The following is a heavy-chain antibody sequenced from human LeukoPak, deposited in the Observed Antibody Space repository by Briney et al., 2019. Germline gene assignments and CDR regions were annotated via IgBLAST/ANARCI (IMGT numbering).Heavy chain of an antibody. Sequence: GESLKISCKGSGDGFTSYWIGWVRQMPGKGLEGMGIIYPGGSDTRYSPSFQGQVTISADKSISTAYLQWSRLEASDTAMYYCASSSSWYDGLLFDYWGQGTLVTVSS. CDR2: IYPGGSDT. V-gene: IGHV5-51*01. J-gene: IGHJ4*02. CDR1: GDGFTSYW. CDR3: ASSSSWYDGLLFDY. D-gene: IGHD6-13*01.